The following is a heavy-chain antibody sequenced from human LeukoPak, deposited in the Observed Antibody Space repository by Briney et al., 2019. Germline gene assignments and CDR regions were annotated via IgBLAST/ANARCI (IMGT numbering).Heavy chain of an antibody. V-gene: IGHV3-7*01. CDR2: IKKDGSET. D-gene: IGHD3-16*01. CDR1: GFTFSTYW. J-gene: IGHJ5*02. CDR3: ARDGTTWGSIYFDP. Sequence: GGSLRLSCAVSGFTFSTYWMSWVRQAPGKGLEWVANIKKDGSETYYVDSVTGRFTISRDNDKTSLYLQMNSLRVEDTAVYYCARDGTTWGSIYFDPWGQGTLVTVSS.